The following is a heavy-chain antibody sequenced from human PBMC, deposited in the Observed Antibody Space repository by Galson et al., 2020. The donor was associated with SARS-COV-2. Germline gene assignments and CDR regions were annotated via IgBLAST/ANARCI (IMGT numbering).Heavy chain of an antibody. J-gene: IGHJ5*02. Sequence: ASVKVSCKASGYTFTSYDINWVRQATGQGLEWMGWMNPNSGNTGYAQKFQGRVTMTRNTSISTAYMELSSLRSEDTAVYYCARGQSRRAWFGELFDVVQLSPFDPWGQGTLVTVSS. V-gene: IGHV1-8*01. D-gene: IGHD3-10*01. CDR2: MNPNSGNT. CDR1: GYTFTSYD. CDR3: ARGQSRRAWFGELFDVVQLSPFDP.